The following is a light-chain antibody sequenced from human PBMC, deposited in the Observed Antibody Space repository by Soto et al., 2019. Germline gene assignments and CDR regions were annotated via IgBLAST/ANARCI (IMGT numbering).Light chain of an antibody. CDR1: QSVSSY. Sequence: EIVLTQSPATLSLSPVERATLSCRASQSVSSYLAWYQQKPGQAPRLLIYDASNRATGIPARFSGSGSGTDFTLTISSLEPEDFAVYYCQQRSSWPPSITFGQGTRLEIK. J-gene: IGKJ5*01. V-gene: IGKV3-11*01. CDR2: DAS. CDR3: QQRSSWPPSIT.